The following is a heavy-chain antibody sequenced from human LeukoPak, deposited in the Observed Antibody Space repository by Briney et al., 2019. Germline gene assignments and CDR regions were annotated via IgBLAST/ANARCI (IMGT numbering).Heavy chain of an antibody. V-gene: IGHV3-30*02. CDR2: IRYDGSNK. Sequence: PGGSLRLSCAASGFTFSSYGMHWVRQAPGKGLEWVAFIRYDGSNKYYADSVKGRFTISRDNSRNTLYLQTNSLRAEDTAVYYCAKPHFDYWGQGALVTVSS. CDR3: AKPHFDY. J-gene: IGHJ4*02. CDR1: GFTFSSYG.